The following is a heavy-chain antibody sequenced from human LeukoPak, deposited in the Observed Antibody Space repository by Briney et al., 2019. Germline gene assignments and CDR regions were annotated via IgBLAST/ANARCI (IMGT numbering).Heavy chain of an antibody. J-gene: IGHJ2*01. CDR3: ARVGYCSSTSCYVRYFDL. CDR2: IYTSGST. D-gene: IGHD2-2*01. V-gene: IGHV4-4*07. CDR1: GGSISSYY. Sequence: SETLSLTCTVSGGSISSYYWSWIRQPAGKGLEWIGRIYTSGSTNYNPSLKSRVTMSVDTSKNQFSLKLSSVSAADTAVYYCARVGYCSSTSCYVRYFDLWGRGTLVTVSS.